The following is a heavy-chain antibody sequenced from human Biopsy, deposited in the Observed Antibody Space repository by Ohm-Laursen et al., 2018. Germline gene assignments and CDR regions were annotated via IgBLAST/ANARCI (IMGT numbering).Heavy chain of an antibody. CDR3: ARDRMTDVFGGPTRTDVFDS. CDR1: GYTFTDYY. Sequence: VASVKVSCKASGYTFTDYYIHWVRQSPGQGLEWMGWINPNSGATNSAQKFRDRATLTRDTSISAVYIDLRRLKSDDAAIYYCARDRMTDVFGGPTRTDVFDSWGQGTPATVSS. V-gene: IGHV1-2*02. D-gene: IGHD3-10*01. CDR2: INPNSGAT. J-gene: IGHJ4*02.